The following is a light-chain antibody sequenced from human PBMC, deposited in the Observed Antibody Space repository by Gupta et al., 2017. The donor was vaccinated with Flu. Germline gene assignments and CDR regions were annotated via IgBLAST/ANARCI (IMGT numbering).Light chain of an antibody. V-gene: IGKV3-15*01. CDR1: QSIADH. Sequence: EIVLTQSPATLSVSPGETLTLSCRASQSIADHLAWYHHRPGQPPRLLIYGASSRATDLPDRISGSGSATDFTLTITSLQSEDIGVYYCQHEDNWWFSFGQGTKVEI. CDR3: QHEDNWWFS. CDR2: GAS. J-gene: IGKJ2*03.